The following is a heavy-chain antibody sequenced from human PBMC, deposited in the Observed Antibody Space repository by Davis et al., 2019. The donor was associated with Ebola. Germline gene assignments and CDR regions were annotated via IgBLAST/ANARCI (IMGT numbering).Heavy chain of an antibody. J-gene: IGHJ4*02. V-gene: IGHV1-69*13. D-gene: IGHD5-12*01. Sequence: SVQVSCKASGGTFSSYAISWVRQAPGQGLEWMGGIIPIFGTANYAQKFQGRVTITADESTSTAYMELSSLRSEDTAVYYCARAWDSGYDYSYFDYWGQGTLVTVSS. CDR2: IIPIFGTA. CDR3: ARAWDSGYDYSYFDY. CDR1: GGTFSSYA.